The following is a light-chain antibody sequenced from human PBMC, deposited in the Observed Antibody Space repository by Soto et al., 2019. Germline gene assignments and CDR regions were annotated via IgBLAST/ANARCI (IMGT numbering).Light chain of an antibody. CDR2: GAS. J-gene: IGKJ4*01. CDR1: QTINNN. CDR3: QHYNNWLGT. Sequence: RTQAPSTLSVYPEERATLSCRASQTINNNVAWYQLKDGQVPRLVIYGASTRATYIPARFSGSGSGTEFFLNISSLQSEDSAIYYCQHYNNWLGTFGGGTKVDIK. V-gene: IGKV3-15*01.